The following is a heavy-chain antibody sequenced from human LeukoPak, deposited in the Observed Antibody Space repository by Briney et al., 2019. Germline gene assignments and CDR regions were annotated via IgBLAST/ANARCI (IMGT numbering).Heavy chain of an antibody. D-gene: IGHD3-22*01. CDR1: GYTFSDFS. J-gene: IGHJ4*02. CDR2: ISVRSNYR. CDR3: VRLRRNNDRSGYYYYYDY. V-gene: IGHV3-21*01. Sequence: GGSLRLSCAASGYTFSDFSVNWVRQAPGKGLEWASSISVRSNYRYYADSVRGRFTISSDDARDSLFLQMNSLRAEDTAVYFCVRLRRNNDRSGYYYYYDYWGQGTLVTVSS.